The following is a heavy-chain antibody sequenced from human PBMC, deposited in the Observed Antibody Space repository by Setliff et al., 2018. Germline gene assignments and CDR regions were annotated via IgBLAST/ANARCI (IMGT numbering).Heavy chain of an antibody. CDR2: ISSSSSYI. Sequence: LRLSCAASGFTFSSYSMNWVRQAPGKGLEWVSSISSSSSYIYYADSVKGRFTISRDNAKNSLYLQMNSLRAEDTAVYYCGRDDTGSGDKFDYWSQGTLVTVSS. D-gene: IGHD2-21*02. CDR1: GFTFSSYS. V-gene: IGHV3-21*01. J-gene: IGHJ4*02. CDR3: GRDDTGSGDKFDY.